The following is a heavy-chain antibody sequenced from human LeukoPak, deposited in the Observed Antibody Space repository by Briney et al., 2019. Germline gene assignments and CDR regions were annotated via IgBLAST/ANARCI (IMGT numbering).Heavy chain of an antibody. D-gene: IGHD4-23*01. Sequence: PGASLRLSCAASGFIFSNYAMYWVRQAPGKGLEWVSSISSSSSYIDYADSVKGRFTISRDNAKNSLYLQMNSLRAEDTAVYYCAREYGGFDYWGQGTLVTVSS. V-gene: IGHV3-21*01. J-gene: IGHJ4*02. CDR1: GFIFSNYA. CDR3: AREYGGFDY. CDR2: ISSSSSYI.